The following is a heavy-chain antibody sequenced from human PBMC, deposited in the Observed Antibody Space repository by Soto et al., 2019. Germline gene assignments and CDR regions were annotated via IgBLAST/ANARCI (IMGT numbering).Heavy chain of an antibody. J-gene: IGHJ4*02. CDR3: ARTLTSRRRYFDY. CDR1: GGSFSGYY. V-gene: IGHV4-34*01. CDR2: INHSGST. Sequence: QVQLQQWGAGLLKPSETLSLTCAVYGGSFSGYYWSWIRQPPGKGLEWLGEINHSGSTNYNPSLKNRVTISLDTSKNQFSLKLSSVTAADTAVYYCARTLTSRRRYFDYWGQGTLVTASS.